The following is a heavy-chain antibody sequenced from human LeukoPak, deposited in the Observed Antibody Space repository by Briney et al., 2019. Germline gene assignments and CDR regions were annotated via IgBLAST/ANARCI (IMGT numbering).Heavy chain of an antibody. CDR1: GGSFSGYY. J-gene: IGHJ4*02. V-gene: IGHV4-34*01. Sequence: SETLSLTYAVYGGSFSGYYWSWIRQPPGKGLEWIGEINHSGSTNYNPSLKSRVTISVDTSKNQFSLKLSSVTAADTAVYYCAGGYSGYDPFDYWGQGTLVTVSS. CDR3: AGGYSGYDPFDY. D-gene: IGHD5-12*01. CDR2: INHSGST.